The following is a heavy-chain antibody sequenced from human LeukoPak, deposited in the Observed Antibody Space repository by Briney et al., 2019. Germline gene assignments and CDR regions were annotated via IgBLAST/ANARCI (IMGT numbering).Heavy chain of an antibody. Sequence: KPSETLSLTCTVSGGSISSGDYYWSWIRQPPGKGLEWIGYIYYSGSTYYNPSLKSRVTISVDTSKNQFSLKLSSVTAADTAVYYCARGWLSVVAATRGDAFDIWGQGTMVTVSS. J-gene: IGHJ3*02. D-gene: IGHD2-15*01. V-gene: IGHV4-30-4*01. CDR3: ARGWLSVVAATRGDAFDI. CDR2: IYYSGST. CDR1: GGSISSGDYY.